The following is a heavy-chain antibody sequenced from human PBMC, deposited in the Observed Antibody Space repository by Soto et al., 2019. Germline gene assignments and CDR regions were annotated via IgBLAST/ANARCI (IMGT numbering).Heavy chain of an antibody. J-gene: IGHJ6*02. CDR3: EISSRRGYYYYGMDV. CDR1: GYSFTSYW. Sequence: GESLKISCKGSGYSFTSYWIGWVRQMPGKGLEWMGIIYPGDSDTRYSPSFQGQVTISADKSISTAYLQWSSLKASDTAMYYCEISSRRGYYYYGMDVCGQGPTVTVSS. D-gene: IGHD6-19*01. CDR2: IYPGDSDT. V-gene: IGHV5-51*01.